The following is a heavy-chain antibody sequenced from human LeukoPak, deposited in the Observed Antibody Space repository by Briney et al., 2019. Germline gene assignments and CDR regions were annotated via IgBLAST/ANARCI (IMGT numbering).Heavy chain of an antibody. CDR3: AREGGYYYDSSGCPLPFDY. CDR2: INHSGST. CDR1: GGSFSGYY. D-gene: IGHD3-22*01. Sequence: PSETLSLTCAVYGGSFSGYYWSWIRQPPGKGLEWIGEINHSGSTNYNPSLKSRVTISVDTSKNQFSLKLSSVTAADTAVYYCAREGGYYYDSSGCPLPFDYWGQGTQVTVSS. J-gene: IGHJ4*02. V-gene: IGHV4-34*01.